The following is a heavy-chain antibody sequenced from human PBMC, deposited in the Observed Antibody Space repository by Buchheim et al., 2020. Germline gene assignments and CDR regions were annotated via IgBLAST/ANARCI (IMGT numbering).Heavy chain of an antibody. CDR3: ARGRYSDYELLRPSLPDY. D-gene: IGHD5-12*01. V-gene: IGHV3-13*01. CDR1: GFHVSTYD. CDR2: IGTARDT. Sequence: EVQLVESGGGLAQPGGSLRVSCAASGFHVSTYDMFWVRQSRGQGLEWLASIGTARDTYYRDSVKGRFTISRDNAKNSLLLQMNSLRVGDTAVYYCARGRYSDYELLRPSLPDYLGQGT. J-gene: IGHJ4*02.